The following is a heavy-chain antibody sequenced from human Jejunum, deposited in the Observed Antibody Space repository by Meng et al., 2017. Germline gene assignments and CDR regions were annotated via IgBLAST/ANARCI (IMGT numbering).Heavy chain of an antibody. CDR2: IFRTGTS. CDR3: ARKGGTYSTGHFPHFDY. Sequence: GQLQEAGPCLVNPSVTLSLPCAVSGDSISSDNWWSWVRQPPGKGPEWIGDIFRTGTSNYSPSLRSRVAIYMDKSKNQFSLSLNSVTAADTAVYYCARKGGTYSTGHFPHFDYWGQGTLVTVSS. J-gene: IGHJ4*02. D-gene: IGHD6-19*01. V-gene: IGHV4-4*02. CDR1: GDSISSDNW.